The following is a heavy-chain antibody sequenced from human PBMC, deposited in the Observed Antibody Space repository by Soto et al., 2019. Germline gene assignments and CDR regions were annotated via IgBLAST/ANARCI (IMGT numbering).Heavy chain of an antibody. Sequence: GGSLRLSCAVSAFTRSSYDMSWVRQAPGKGLEWVSTILVGGSTHYPDSVKGRFTISRDNSKNTLFLQMNSMTAGDKAVYYCAKATATGGGAFDICGQGTMVTVSS. CDR3: AKATATGGGAFDI. V-gene: IGHV3-23*01. CDR1: AFTRSSYD. J-gene: IGHJ3*02. D-gene: IGHD2-8*02. CDR2: ILVGGST.